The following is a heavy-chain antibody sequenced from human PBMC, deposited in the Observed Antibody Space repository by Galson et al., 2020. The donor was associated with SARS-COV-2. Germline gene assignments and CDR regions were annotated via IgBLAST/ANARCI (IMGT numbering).Heavy chain of an antibody. CDR3: ARIGQWCHYDDSSGYSMD. CDR2: IDWDDDK. D-gene: IGHD3-22*01. V-gene: IGHV2-70*11. Sequence: ESGPTLVKPTQTLTLTCTFSGFSLSTSGMCVSWIRQPPGKALEWLARIDWDDDKYYSTSLKTRLTISKDTSKNQVVLTMTNMDPVDTATYYCARIGQWCHYDDSSGYSMDWGQGTLVTVSS. CDR1: GFSLSTSGMC. J-gene: IGHJ4*02.